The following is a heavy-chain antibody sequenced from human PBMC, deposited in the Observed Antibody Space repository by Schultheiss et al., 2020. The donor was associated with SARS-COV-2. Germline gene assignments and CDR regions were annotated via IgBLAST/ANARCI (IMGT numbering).Heavy chain of an antibody. CDR1: GFTFSGYG. D-gene: IGHD1-1*01. V-gene: IGHV3-48*02. Sequence: GGSLRLSCVASGFTFSGYGMSWVRQAPGKGLEWVSYISSTTTTKYYADSVKGRFTISRDNAKSSMYLQMGSLRDEDTAVYYCASDAKGTTQYAFDMWGQGTMVTVSS. CDR3: ASDAKGTTQYAFDM. CDR2: ISSTTTTK. J-gene: IGHJ3*02.